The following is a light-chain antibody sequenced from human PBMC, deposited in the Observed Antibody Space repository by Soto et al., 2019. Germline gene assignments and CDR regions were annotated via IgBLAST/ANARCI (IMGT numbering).Light chain of an antibody. CDR1: QSLVHSDGNTY. CDR3: MQATQSLWT. Sequence: IVMTQTPLSSLVTLGQAASISCKSSQSLVHSDGNTYLSWFQQRPGQPPRLLIYKVSDRFSGVPERFSGSGAVTDFTLSISRVEAEDVGVYYCMQATQSLWTFGQGTKVEIK. V-gene: IGKV2-24*01. CDR2: KVS. J-gene: IGKJ1*01.